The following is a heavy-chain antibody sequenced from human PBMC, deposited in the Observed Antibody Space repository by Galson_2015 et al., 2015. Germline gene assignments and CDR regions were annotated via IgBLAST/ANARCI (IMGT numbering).Heavy chain of an antibody. CDR3: ARAARGSSCLDY. CDR2: ISSSSSYI. CDR1: GFTFSSYS. J-gene: IGHJ4*02. D-gene: IGHD6-13*01. Sequence: SLRLSCAASGFTFSSYSMNWVRQAPGKGLEWVSSISSSSSYIYYADSVKGRFTISRDNAKNSLYLQMNSLRAEDTAVYYCARAARGSSCLDYWGQGTLVTVSS. V-gene: IGHV3-21*01.